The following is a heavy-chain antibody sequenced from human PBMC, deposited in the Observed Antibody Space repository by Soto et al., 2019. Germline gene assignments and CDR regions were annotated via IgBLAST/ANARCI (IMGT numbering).Heavy chain of an antibody. V-gene: IGHV5-10-1*01. J-gene: IGHJ5*02. CDR2: IDPSDSYT. D-gene: IGHD2-2*01. Sequence: AGESLKISCEGSGYTFTSYWINWVRQLPGEGLEWMGSIDPSDSYTNYSPTFQGHVTISADKSINTAYLQWRTLKASDSAMYFCARQPCSSTGCSRDWFDPWGQGTLVTVSS. CDR1: GYTFTSYW. CDR3: ARQPCSSTGCSRDWFDP.